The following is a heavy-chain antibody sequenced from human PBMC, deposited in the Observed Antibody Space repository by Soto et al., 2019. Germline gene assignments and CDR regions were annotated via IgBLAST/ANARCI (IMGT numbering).Heavy chain of an antibody. CDR2: IYYSGST. CDR3: AKGDYYDSSGYYGAFDI. Sequence: TQSPTCPVSRGYISIGCDYLSWIRQHPGQGLEWIGYIYYSGSTYYNPSLKSRVTTSVDTSKNQFSLKLSSVTAADTAVYYCAKGDYYDSSGYYGAFDIWGQGTMV. V-gene: IGHV4-31*03. D-gene: IGHD3-22*01. J-gene: IGHJ3*02. CDR1: RGYISIGCDY.